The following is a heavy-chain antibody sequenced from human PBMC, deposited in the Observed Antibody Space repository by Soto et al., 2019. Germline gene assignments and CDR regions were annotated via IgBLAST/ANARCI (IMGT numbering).Heavy chain of an antibody. CDR2: FYSSGNT. Sequence: SETLSLTCTVSGVSISASYWNWIRQPAGKGLEWIGRFYSSGNTNYNPSLRSRVTMSVDTSKNQFSLKLGSVTAADTAVYYCARDRGYCSRTSCXIVAPRSMWSYHYGMDVWGQGTTVTVSS. V-gene: IGHV4-4*07. CDR3: ARDRGYCSRTSCXIVAPRSMWSYHYGMDV. D-gene: IGHD2-2*02. J-gene: IGHJ6*02. CDR1: GVSISASY.